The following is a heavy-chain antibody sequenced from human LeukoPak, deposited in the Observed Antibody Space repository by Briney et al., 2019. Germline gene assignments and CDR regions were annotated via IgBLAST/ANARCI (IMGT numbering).Heavy chain of an antibody. CDR3: ARVGVFGYCTRDSCHSPLDY. Sequence: PSETLSLTCTVSGGSIASSSNYWVWIRQPPGKGLEWIGNIFYTGNTYYNPSLKSRVTISVDTSNNRFSLNLASVTAADTAVYYCARVGVFGYCTRDSCHSPLDYWGQGTLVTVSS. CDR2: IFYTGNT. J-gene: IGHJ4*02. CDR1: GGSIASSSNY. D-gene: IGHD2-15*01. V-gene: IGHV4-39*07.